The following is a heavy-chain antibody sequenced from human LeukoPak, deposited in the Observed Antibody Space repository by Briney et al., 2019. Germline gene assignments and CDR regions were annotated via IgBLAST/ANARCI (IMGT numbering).Heavy chain of an antibody. D-gene: IGHD1-26*01. CDR1: GYTFSSYA. J-gene: IGHJ5*02. CDR2: INPNSGGT. CDR3: ARASKWELGHWFDP. V-gene: IGHV1-2*02. Sequence: ASVKVSCKASGYTFSSYAMNWVRQSPGQGLEWMGWINPNSGGTNYAQKFQGRVTMTRDTSISTAYMELSRLRSDDTAVYYCARASKWELGHWFDPWGQGTLVTVSS.